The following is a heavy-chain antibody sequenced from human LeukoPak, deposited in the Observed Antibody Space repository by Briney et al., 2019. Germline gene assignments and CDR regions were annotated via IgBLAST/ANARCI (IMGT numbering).Heavy chain of an antibody. V-gene: IGHV4-38-2*02. CDR1: GYSISSGYY. CDR2: IYHSGST. CDR3: ANSYYYGSGSYYTGSYYYGMDV. D-gene: IGHD3-10*01. J-gene: IGHJ6*02. Sequence: SETLSLTCTVSGYSISSGYYWGWIRQPPGKGLEWIGSIYHSGSTYYNPSLKSRVTISVDTSKNQFSLKLSSVTAADTAVYYCANSYYYGSGSYYTGSYYYGMDVWGQGTTVTVSS.